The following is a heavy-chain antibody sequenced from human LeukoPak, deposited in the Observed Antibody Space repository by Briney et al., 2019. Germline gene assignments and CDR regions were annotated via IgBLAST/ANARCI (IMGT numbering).Heavy chain of an antibody. CDR1: GFTFSNAW. CDR2: IKNNGDGGTT. Sequence: PGGSLRLSCAASGFTFSNAWMSWVRQAPVKGLEWVGRIKNNGDGGTTDYAAPVKGRFTISRDDSKNTLYLQMNSLKTEDTAVYYCTHHGFRDPDYWGQGALVTVSS. D-gene: IGHD3-10*01. CDR3: THHGFRDPDY. V-gene: IGHV3-15*01. J-gene: IGHJ4*02.